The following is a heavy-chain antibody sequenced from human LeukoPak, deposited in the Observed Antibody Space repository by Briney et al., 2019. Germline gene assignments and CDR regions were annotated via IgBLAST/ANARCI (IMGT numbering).Heavy chain of an antibody. CDR2: IYYSGST. J-gene: IGHJ6*03. D-gene: IGHD4-17*01. CDR1: GGSISSSSYY. V-gene: IGHV4-39*07. CDR3: ARSRATVNYYYMDV. Sequence: KTSETLSLTCTVSGGSISSSSYYWGWIRQPPGKGLEWIGSIYYSGSTYYNPSLKSRVTISVDTSKNQFSLKLSSVTAADTAVYYCARSRATVNYYYMDVWGKGTTVTVSS.